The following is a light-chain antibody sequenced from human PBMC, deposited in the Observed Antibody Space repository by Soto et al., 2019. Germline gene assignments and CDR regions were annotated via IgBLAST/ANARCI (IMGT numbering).Light chain of an antibody. CDR1: PSISRW. Sequence: DIQLTPSPSTLSAFVGDSVTITCRASPSISRWLAWYQQKPGKVPKLLIYKASTLASGVPSRFSGSGSGTEFTLTISSLQPDDFATYYCQQFHGYPYTFGQGTKLEIK. CDR2: KAS. V-gene: IGKV1-5*03. J-gene: IGKJ2*01. CDR3: QQFHGYPYT.